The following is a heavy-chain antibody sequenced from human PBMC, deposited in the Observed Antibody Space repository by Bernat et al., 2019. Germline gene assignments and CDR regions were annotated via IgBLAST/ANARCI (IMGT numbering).Heavy chain of an antibody. CDR1: GFTFSSYG. CDR2: IWYDGSNK. CDR3: ARDHQYCSGGSCYSGAPFDY. J-gene: IGHJ4*02. D-gene: IGHD2-15*01. V-gene: IGHV3-33*01. Sequence: QVQLVESGGGVVQPGRSLRLSCAASGFTFSSYGMHWVRQAPGKGLEWVAVIWYDGSNKYYADSMKGRFTISRDNSKNTLYLQMNSLRAEDTAVYYCARDHQYCSGGSCYSGAPFDYWGQGTLVTVSS.